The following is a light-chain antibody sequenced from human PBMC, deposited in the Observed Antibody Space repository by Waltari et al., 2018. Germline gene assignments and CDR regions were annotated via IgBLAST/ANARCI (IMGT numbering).Light chain of an antibody. Sequence: SYELTQSPSVSLSPGQTARIPCSGDALPKKYAYWYQNKPGQAPVLIIFKDRERPSGIPERFSGSTSGTTVTLTITGVQAEDEADYYCLSPETRGSWVFGGGTKLTVL. CDR3: LSPETRGSWV. J-gene: IGLJ2*01. CDR2: KDR. CDR1: ALPKKY. V-gene: IGLV3-25*03.